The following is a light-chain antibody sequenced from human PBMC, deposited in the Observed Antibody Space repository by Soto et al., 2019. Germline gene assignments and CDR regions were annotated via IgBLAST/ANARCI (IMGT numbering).Light chain of an antibody. Sequence: DIQMTQSPSSLSASVGDRVTITCRASQPISNYLNWYQQKPGKAPKFLISAASTLQSGVPSRFSSYGSGTDFTLAVSSLHPDDFATYYCQQSYTFPFTFGQGTKLDIK. CDR2: AAS. CDR1: QPISNY. V-gene: IGKV1-39*01. CDR3: QQSYTFPFT. J-gene: IGKJ2*01.